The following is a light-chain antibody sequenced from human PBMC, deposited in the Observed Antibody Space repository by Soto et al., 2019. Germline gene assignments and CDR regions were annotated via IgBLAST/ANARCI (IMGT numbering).Light chain of an antibody. V-gene: IGKV1-39*01. Sequence: DIQMTQSPSSRSACVGDRVIITCRASQSISTYLNWYQQKPGKAPKLLIHAASSLRSGVPARFSGSGSGTYFTLTISSLQPEDFASFYCQQSYSIPPTFGQGTRVEIK. J-gene: IGKJ1*01. CDR2: AAS. CDR3: QQSYSIPPT. CDR1: QSISTY.